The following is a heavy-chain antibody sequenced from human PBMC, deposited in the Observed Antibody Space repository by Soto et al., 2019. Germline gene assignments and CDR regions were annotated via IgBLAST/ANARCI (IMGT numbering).Heavy chain of an antibody. CDR1: GFTFSRHA. CDR3: VRSRSGAVADSFDY. Sequence: QVQLVESGGGVVQPGRSLRVSCAASGFTFSRHAIHWVRPAPGKGLEWVAVISKDGSNTYYVDSLKGRFTISRDNSKNTLDLQMNSLGDEDTAVYYCVRSRSGAVADSFDYWGQGTQVTVSA. J-gene: IGHJ4*02. V-gene: IGHV3-30*04. CDR2: ISKDGSNT. D-gene: IGHD3-10*01.